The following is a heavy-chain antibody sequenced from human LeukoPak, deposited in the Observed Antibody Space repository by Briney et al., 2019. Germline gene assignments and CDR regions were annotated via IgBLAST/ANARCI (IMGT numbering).Heavy chain of an antibody. CDR2: INPNSGGT. J-gene: IGHJ4*02. D-gene: IGHD5-12*01. CDR3: ARWLVATINGSNY. Sequence: GASVKVSCKASGYTFIGYYMHWVRQAPGQGLEWMGWINPNSGGTNYAQKFQGRVTMTRDTSISTAYMELSRLRSDDTAVYYCARWLVATINGSNYWGQGTLVTVSS. CDR1: GYTFIGYY. V-gene: IGHV1-2*02.